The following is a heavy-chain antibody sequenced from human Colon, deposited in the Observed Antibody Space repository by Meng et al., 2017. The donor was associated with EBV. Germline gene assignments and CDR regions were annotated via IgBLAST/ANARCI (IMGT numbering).Heavy chain of an antibody. J-gene: IGHJ4*02. CDR1: GGPLSSRNW. V-gene: IGHV4-4*02. CDR2: IYHSGST. CDR3: SKVGAYCGGDCYHPR. D-gene: IGHD2-21*02. Sequence: QVQLKESGPGPMKPSGPLPLTCSASGGPLSSRNWWSWVRQPPGKGLEVIGEIYHSGSTNYNPSLKSRVTISVDESKNQFSLRLSSVTAADTAVYYCSKVGAYCGGDCYHPRWGQGTLVTVSS.